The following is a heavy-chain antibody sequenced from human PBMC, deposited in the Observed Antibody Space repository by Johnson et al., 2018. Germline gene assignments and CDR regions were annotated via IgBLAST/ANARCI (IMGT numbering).Heavy chain of an antibody. CDR2: IRGSGGNT. D-gene: IGHD3-22*01. J-gene: IGHJ6*03. V-gene: IGHV3-23*04. Sequence: VQLVEAGGGLAQPGGSLRLSCAASGFTFSSYAMSWVRQAPGKGLEWVSGIRGSGGNTYYANSVKGRFTISRDNSKHTLYLQMNSLRAEDTAVYNCAKRLSPYYYYMDVWGKGTTVTVSS. CDR1: GFTFSSYA. CDR3: AKRLSPYYYYMDV.